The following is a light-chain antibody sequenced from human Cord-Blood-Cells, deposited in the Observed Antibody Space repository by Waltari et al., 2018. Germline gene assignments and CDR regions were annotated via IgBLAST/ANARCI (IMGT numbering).Light chain of an antibody. CDR3: QQYYSTPWT. Sequence: DIQMTQSPSSLSASVGDRVTITCRASQSISSYLNWYQQKPGKAPKLLIYAASSLQSGVPSRFSGSGSGTDFTFTISSLQPEDFATYYCQQYYSTPWTFGQGTKVEIK. CDR2: AAS. V-gene: IGKV1-39*01. CDR1: QSISSY. J-gene: IGKJ1*01.